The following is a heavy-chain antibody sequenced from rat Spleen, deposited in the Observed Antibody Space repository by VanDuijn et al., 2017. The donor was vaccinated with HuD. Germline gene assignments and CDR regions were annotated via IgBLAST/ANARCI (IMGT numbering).Heavy chain of an antibody. CDR2: ILTGGNT. CDR1: GFSLTSYP. V-gene: IGHV2-6*01. CDR3: ARGWERFAY. Sequence: QVQLKESGPGLVQPSQTLSLTCTVSGFSLTSYPISWVRQHPGKGLEWIAAILTGGNTYYNPALKSRLSISRDTSKSQVFLKMNILQTEDTAMYFCARGWERFAYWGQGTLVTVSS. D-gene: IGHD5-1*01. J-gene: IGHJ3*01.